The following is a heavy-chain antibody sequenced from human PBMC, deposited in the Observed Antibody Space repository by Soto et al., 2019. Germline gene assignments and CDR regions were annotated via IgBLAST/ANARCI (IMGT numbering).Heavy chain of an antibody. V-gene: IGHV4-34*01. J-gene: IGHJ3*02. Sequence: QVQLQQWGAGLLKPSETLSLTCAVYGGSFSGYYWSWIRQPPGKGLEWIGEINHSGSTNYNPSLKSRFTISVDTSKNQFPLKLSSVTAAATAVYYCARGRRIVRAFDIWGQGTMVTVSS. D-gene: IGHD3-16*02. CDR1: GGSFSGYY. CDR3: ARGRRIVRAFDI. CDR2: INHSGST.